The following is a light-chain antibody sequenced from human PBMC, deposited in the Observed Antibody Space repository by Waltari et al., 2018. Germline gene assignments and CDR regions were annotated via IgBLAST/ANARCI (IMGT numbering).Light chain of an antibody. CDR3: QCYDSRLSGVV. CDR1: RSNLGEGYD. V-gene: IGLV1-40*01. CDR2: ANS. J-gene: IGLJ2*01. Sequence: QSVLTQPPSVSGAPGQGVTISCTGSRSNLGEGYDVHWYQQVPGTAPKVLIYANSNRPSGVPVRFSGSKSGTSASLAITGLQAEDEADYYCQCYDSRLSGVVFGGGTKLTVL.